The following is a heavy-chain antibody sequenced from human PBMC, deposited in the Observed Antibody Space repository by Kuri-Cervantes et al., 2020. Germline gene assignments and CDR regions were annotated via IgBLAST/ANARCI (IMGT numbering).Heavy chain of an antibody. CDR1: GGSISPYY. CDR2: IFYTGST. J-gene: IGHJ6*03. V-gene: IGHV4-59*12. D-gene: IGHD3-22*01. Sequence: GSLRLSCTVSGGSISPYYWTWIRQPPGKGLEWIGYIFYTGSTNYNASLKSRVTISVDTSKNQFSLKLSSVTAADTAVYYCARDDDTDYYYYYMDVWGKGTTVTVSS. CDR3: ARDDDTDYYYYYMDV.